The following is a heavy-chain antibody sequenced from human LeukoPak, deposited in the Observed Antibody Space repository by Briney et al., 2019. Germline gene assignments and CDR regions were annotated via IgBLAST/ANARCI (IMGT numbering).Heavy chain of an antibody. J-gene: IGHJ4*02. Sequence: ASVKVSCKASGYTFTNHDISWVRQAPGQGLEWMGRIYAYNGNTKYAQKLQGRVTMATDTSTSTAYMELRSLRSDDTAVYFCARGYGYSYGLFDYWGQGTLVTVSS. CDR1: GYTFTNHD. V-gene: IGHV1-18*01. D-gene: IGHD5-18*01. CDR2: IYAYNGNT. CDR3: ARGYGYSYGLFDY.